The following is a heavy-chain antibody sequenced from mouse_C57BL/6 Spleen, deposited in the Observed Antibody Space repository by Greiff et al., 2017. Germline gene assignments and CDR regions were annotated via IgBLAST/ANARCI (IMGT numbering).Heavy chain of an antibody. D-gene: IGHD1-1*01. CDR3: ARGDDYGSSDWFAY. Sequence: QVQLQQPGAELVKPGASVKLSCKASGYTFTSYWMHWVKQRPGRGLEWIGRIDPNSGGTKYNEKFKSKATLTVDKPSSTAYMQLSSLTSEDSAVYYCARGDDYGSSDWFAYWGQGTLVTVSA. CDR1: GYTFTSYW. CDR2: IDPNSGGT. J-gene: IGHJ3*01. V-gene: IGHV1-72*01.